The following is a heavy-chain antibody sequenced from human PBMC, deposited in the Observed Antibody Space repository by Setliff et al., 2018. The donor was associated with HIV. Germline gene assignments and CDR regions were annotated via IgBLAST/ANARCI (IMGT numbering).Heavy chain of an antibody. Sequence: VGSLRLSCTASGFTLSDYYMSWIRQSRGKGLEWISYISSSGTTIYYADSVKGRFTISRDNAKNSLYLEMNSLRAEETAVYYCARDLRSSHGSPNYFDYWGRGALVTVSS. V-gene: IGHV3-11*04. CDR1: GFTLSDYY. CDR2: ISSSGTTI. J-gene: IGHJ4*02. D-gene: IGHD2-15*01. CDR3: ARDLRSSHGSPNYFDY.